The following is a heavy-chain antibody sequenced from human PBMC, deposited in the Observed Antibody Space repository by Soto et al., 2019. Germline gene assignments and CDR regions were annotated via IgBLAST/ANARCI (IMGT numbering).Heavy chain of an antibody. CDR2: INPSGGST. CDR3: ARDRGDFWSGYLFDYYYYYGMDV. CDR1: GYTFTSYY. Sequence: ASVKVSCKASGYTFTSYYMHWVRQAPGQGLEWMGIINPSGGSTSYAQKFQGRVTMTRDTSTSTVYMELSSLRPEDTAVYYCARDRGDFWSGYLFDYYYYYGMDVWGQGTTVTVSS. V-gene: IGHV1-46*01. J-gene: IGHJ6*02. D-gene: IGHD3-3*01.